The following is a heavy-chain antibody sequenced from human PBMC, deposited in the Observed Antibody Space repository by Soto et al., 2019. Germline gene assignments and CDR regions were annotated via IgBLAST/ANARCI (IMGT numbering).Heavy chain of an antibody. V-gene: IGHV3-21*02. Sequence: EIQLVESGGGLVKPGKSLRLSCAASGFTFTNSNMNGARLAPGKGLEWVASIGSGSRYIYYADSVKGRFTISRDNAKNSVYLQMDNLRVDDTGVYFCARDACSSGDCYSGIDFWGQGTLVTVSA. D-gene: IGHD2-21*02. J-gene: IGHJ4*02. CDR2: IGSGSRYI. CDR1: GFTFTNSN. CDR3: ARDACSSGDCYSGIDF.